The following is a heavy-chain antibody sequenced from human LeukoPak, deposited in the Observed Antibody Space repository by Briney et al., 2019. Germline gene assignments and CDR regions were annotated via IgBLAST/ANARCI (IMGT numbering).Heavy chain of an antibody. CDR1: GGSISSSSYY. CDR3: ARQPGLAYCGGDCYSNWFDP. V-gene: IGHV4-39*01. Sequence: SETLSLTCTVSGGSISSSSYYWGWIRQPPGKGLEWIGSIYYSGSTYYNPSLKSRVTISVDTSKNQFSLKLGSVTAADTAVYYCARQPGLAYCGGDCYSNWFDPWGQGTLVTVSS. J-gene: IGHJ5*02. D-gene: IGHD2-21*02. CDR2: IYYSGST.